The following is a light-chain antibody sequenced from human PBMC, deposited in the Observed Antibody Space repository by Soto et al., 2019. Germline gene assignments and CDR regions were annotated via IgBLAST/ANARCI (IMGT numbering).Light chain of an antibody. V-gene: IGLV2-23*02. CDR1: SNDVGSYNL. CDR3: CSYTTITTVV. J-gene: IGLJ2*01. Sequence: QSALTQPASVSGSPGQSITISCTGTSNDVGSYNLVSWYQQHPGKAPKLIIYEVSKRPSGVSNRFSASKSGNTASLTISGLQAEVEADYYCCSYTTITTVVFGGGTKLTVL. CDR2: EVS.